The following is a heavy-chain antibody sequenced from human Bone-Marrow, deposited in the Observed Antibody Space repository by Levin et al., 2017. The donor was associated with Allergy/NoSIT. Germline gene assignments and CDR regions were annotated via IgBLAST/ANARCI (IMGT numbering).Heavy chain of an antibody. CDR2: IIPILNKS. V-gene: IGHV1-69*08. D-gene: IGHD3-10*01. Sequence: ASVKVSCKASGGTFGSSTISWVRQAPGQGLEWMARIIPILNKSNYAQTFQGRVTITADKSTSTAYMELSSLTSEDTAIYYCARDSDAYASGSPYWGQGTLVTVSS. CDR3: ARDSDAYASGSPY. J-gene: IGHJ4*02. CDR1: GGTFGSST.